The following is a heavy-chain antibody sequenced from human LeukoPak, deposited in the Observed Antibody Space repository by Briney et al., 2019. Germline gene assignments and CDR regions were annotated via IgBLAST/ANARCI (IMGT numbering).Heavy chain of an antibody. CDR3: ARAHYSSSWYYEIYYYYGMDV. CDR2: ISYDGSNK. J-gene: IGHJ6*02. Sequence: GGSLRLSCAASGFTFSSYAMHWVRQAPGKGLEWVAVISYDGSNKYYADSVKGRFTISRDNSKNTLYLQMNSLRAEDTAVYYCARAHYSSSWYYEIYYYYGMDVWGQGTTVTVSS. CDR1: GFTFSSYA. V-gene: IGHV3-30-3*01. D-gene: IGHD6-13*01.